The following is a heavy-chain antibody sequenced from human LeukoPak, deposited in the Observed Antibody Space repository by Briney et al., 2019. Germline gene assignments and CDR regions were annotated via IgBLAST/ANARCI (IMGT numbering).Heavy chain of an antibody. CDR2: ISYSGTN. CDR1: GGSVSSSTYY. J-gene: IGHJ5*02. Sequence: SETESLLCTVSGGSVSSSTYYWGWIRQPPGKGLEWIGSISYSGTNYNNPSLKSRVSISIDTSKNQFSVKLTSVSAADTAMYYCASLGTFRSWGQGTLVTVSS. D-gene: IGHD1-1*01. V-gene: IGHV4-39*01. CDR3: ASLGTFRS.